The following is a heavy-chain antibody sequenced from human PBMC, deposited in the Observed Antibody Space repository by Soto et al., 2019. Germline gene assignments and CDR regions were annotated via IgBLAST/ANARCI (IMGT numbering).Heavy chain of an antibody. J-gene: IGHJ6*02. D-gene: IGHD2-2*02. Sequence: ASVKFSCKASGYTFTSYGISWVRQAPGQGLEWMGWISAYNGNTNYAQKLQGRVTMTTDTSTSTAYMELRSLRSDDTAVYYCARRYCSSTSCYTTDYYGMDVWGQGTTVTVSS. CDR1: GYTFTSYG. CDR3: ARRYCSSTSCYTTDYYGMDV. CDR2: ISAYNGNT. V-gene: IGHV1-18*04.